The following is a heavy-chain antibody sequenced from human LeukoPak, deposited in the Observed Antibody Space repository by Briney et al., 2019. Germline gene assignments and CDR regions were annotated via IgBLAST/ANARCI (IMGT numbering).Heavy chain of an antibody. D-gene: IGHD3-10*01. J-gene: IGHJ4*02. CDR1: GGSFSGYY. V-gene: IGHV4-34*01. CDR3: ARGSPRGAHY. CDR2: INHSGST. Sequence: PSETLSLTCAVYGGSFSGYYWSWIRQPPGKGLEWIGEINHSGSTNYNPSLKSRVTISVDTSKNQFSLKLSSVTAADTAVYYCARGSPRGAHYWGQGTLVTVSS.